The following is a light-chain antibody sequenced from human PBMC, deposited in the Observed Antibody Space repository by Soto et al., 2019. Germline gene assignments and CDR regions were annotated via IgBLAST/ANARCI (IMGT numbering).Light chain of an antibody. CDR2: SNN. J-gene: IGLJ2*01. CDR3: AAWDASLNGVI. Sequence: QSVLTQPPSASGTPGQRVTISCSGSSSNIGPYTVNWYQQVPGTAPKLLIYSNNQRPSGGPDRFSGSKSGTSASLAISGLQSEDEADYYCAAWDASLNGVIFGGGTKLTVL. V-gene: IGLV1-44*01. CDR1: SSNIGPYT.